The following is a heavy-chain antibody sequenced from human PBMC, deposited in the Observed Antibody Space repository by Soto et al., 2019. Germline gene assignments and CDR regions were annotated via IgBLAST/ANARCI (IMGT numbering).Heavy chain of an antibody. V-gene: IGHV1-24*01. J-gene: IGHJ4*02. CDR1: GYPLTELS. CDR2: FDHEHGET. Sequence: GSVNGSLKVSGYPLTELSVHLVRQAPGKGLEWMGGFDHEHGETIYAQKFQVRVTMTEDTSTDTAYMELSSLRSEDTALYYCATGIFGLLIPDGDYWGQGTMVTVSS. D-gene: IGHD3-22*01. CDR3: ATGIFGLLIPDGDY.